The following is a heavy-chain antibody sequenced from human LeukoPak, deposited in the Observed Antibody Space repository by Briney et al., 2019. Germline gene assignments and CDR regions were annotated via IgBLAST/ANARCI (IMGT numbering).Heavy chain of an antibody. CDR2: ISSSSSYI. D-gene: IGHD5-18*01. V-gene: IGHV3-21*01. Sequence: GGSLRLSCAASGFTFSTYSMNWVRQAPGKGLEWVSSISSSSSYIYYADSVKGRFTISRDNAKNSLYLQMNSLRAEDTAVYYCARNLNTPMVARCGYWGQGTLVTVSP. CDR3: ARNLNTPMVARCGY. J-gene: IGHJ4*02. CDR1: GFTFSTYS.